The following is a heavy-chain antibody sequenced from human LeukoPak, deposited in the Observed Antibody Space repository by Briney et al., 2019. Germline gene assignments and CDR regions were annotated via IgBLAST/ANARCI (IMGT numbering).Heavy chain of an antibody. CDR3: ARDLGNTGWYTFDY. CDR2: TYYRSKWYN. J-gene: IGHJ4*02. V-gene: IGHV6-1*01. D-gene: IGHD6-19*01. CDR1: GDSVSSNNGA. Sequence: SSQTLSLTCDISGDSVSSNNGAWNWIRQSPSRGLEWLGGTYYRSKWYNDYAGSLNGRITISPDTSKNQFSLHLNSVTPEDTAVYYCARDLGNTGWYTFDYWGQGILVTVSS.